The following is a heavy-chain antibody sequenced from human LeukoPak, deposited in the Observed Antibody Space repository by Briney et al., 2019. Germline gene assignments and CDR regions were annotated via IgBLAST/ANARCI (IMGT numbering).Heavy chain of an antibody. CDR2: ISRSGSTK. Sequence: GGSLRLSCAASGFTFSDYNMRWIRQAPGKGLEWVSSISRSGSTKYYADSVKGRFTISRDNAKNSLFLQMNSLRAEDTAVYYCAKDEEGGATPYYFDYWGQGTLVTVSS. J-gene: IGHJ4*02. V-gene: IGHV3-11*01. D-gene: IGHD1-26*01. CDR3: AKDEEGGATPYYFDY. CDR1: GFTFSDYN.